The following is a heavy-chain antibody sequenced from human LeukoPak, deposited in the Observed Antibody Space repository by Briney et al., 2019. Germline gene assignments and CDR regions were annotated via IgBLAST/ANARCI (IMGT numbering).Heavy chain of an antibody. Sequence: SETLSLTCAVYGGSFSGCYWSWIRQPPGKGLEWIGEINHSGSTNYNPSLKSRVTMSVDTSRNQVSLKLTSVTAADTAVYFCAKDHHGFSYWGQGTLVTVSS. J-gene: IGHJ4*02. V-gene: IGHV4-34*01. D-gene: IGHD5-24*01. CDR2: INHSGST. CDR3: AKDHHGFSY. CDR1: GGSFSGCY.